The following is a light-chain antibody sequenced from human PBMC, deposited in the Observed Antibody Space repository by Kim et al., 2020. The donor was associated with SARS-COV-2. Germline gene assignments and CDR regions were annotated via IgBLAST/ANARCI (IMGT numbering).Light chain of an antibody. CDR1: QSVGIF. CDR3: QQYGSYRT. Sequence: SAFGEARVTLTCRAGQSVGIFLAWYQQKPGKAPKLLIYDASSLESGVPSRFRGSGSGTEFTLTISSLQPDDFATYYCQQYGSYRTFGQGTKVDIK. V-gene: IGKV1-5*01. CDR2: DAS. J-gene: IGKJ1*01.